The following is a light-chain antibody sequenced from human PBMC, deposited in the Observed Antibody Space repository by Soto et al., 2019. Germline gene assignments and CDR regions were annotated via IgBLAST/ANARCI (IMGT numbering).Light chain of an antibody. Sequence: EIVLTQSPATLSLSPGERATLSCRASQSVSRYLAWYQQKPGQAPRLLIYDASNRATGIPARFSDSGSGTDFTLTISSREPEDVAVYNCQYRSNWSPGTFGQGTRLEI. CDR3: QYRSNWSPGT. CDR1: QSVSRY. V-gene: IGKV3-11*01. CDR2: DAS. J-gene: IGKJ5*01.